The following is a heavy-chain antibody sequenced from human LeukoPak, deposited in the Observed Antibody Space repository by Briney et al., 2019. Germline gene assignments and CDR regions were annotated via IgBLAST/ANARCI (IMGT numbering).Heavy chain of an antibody. J-gene: IGHJ4*02. CDR2: IIPIIGTA. CDR1: GGTFSSYA. V-gene: IGHV1-69*13. D-gene: IGHD3-10*01. CDR3: ARVVNTMVRGVILYYFDY. Sequence: GASVKVSCKASGGTFSSYAISWVRQAPGQGLEWMGGIIPIIGTANYAQKFQGRVTITADESTSTAYMELSSLRSEDTAVYYCARVVNTMVRGVILYYFDYWGQGTLVTVSS.